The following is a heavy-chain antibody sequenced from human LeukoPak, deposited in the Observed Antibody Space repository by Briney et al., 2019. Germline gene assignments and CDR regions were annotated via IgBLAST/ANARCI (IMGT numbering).Heavy chain of an antibody. V-gene: IGHV1-69*13. CDR2: IIPIFGTA. Sequence: SVKVSCKASGGTLSSYAISWVRQAPGQGLEWMGGIIPIFGTANYAQKFQGRVTITADESTSTAYMELSSLRSEDTAVYYCARDRRIAVTEGYFQHWGQGTLVTVSS. J-gene: IGHJ1*01. CDR3: ARDRRIAVTEGYFQH. CDR1: GGTLSSYA. D-gene: IGHD6-19*01.